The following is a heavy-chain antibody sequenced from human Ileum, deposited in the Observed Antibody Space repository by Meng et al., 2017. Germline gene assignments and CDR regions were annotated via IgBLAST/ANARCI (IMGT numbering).Heavy chain of an antibody. CDR3: AKDDDFAFWQGYSDGMDV. J-gene: IGHJ6*02. CDR2: IGSNGGTI. V-gene: IGHV3-9*01. Sequence: SLKISCAASGFSFHEFAMHWVRQAPGKGLEWVSGIGSNGGTIGYADSVKGRFTISRDDANNSLYLQMTSLSSKDTAVYYCAKDDDFAFWQGYSDGMDVWGQGTTVTVSS. CDR1: GFSFHEFA. D-gene: IGHD2-21*01.